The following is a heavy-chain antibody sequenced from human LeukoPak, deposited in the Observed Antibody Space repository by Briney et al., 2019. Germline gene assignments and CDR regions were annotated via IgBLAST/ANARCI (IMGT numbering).Heavy chain of an antibody. CDR3: AKRQYISSGDFDY. D-gene: IGHD6-13*01. CDR2: ITGSGDYT. V-gene: IGHV3-23*01. CDR1: EFTFSNYA. J-gene: IGHJ4*02. Sequence: GGSLRLSCAGSEFTFSNYAMSWVRQAPGKGLEGVSAITGSGDYTNYADSVKGRFTISRDNSKNTLYLQMNSLRAEDTAVYYCAKRQYISSGDFDYWGQGTLVTVSS.